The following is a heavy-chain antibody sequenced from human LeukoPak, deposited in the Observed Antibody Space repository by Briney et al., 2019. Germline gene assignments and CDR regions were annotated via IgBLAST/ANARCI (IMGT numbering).Heavy chain of an antibody. V-gene: IGHV4-59*01. J-gene: IGHJ5*02. D-gene: IGHD6-13*01. CDR2: IYYSGRT. CDR3: ARVWGIAAAASFDP. CDR1: GRSLSSYY. Sequence: SETLSLTCTVSGRSLSSYYWSWVPHPPAKGLEWIVYIYYSGRTNYNPSLKSRVTISVDTSKNQFSLKLSSVTAADTAVYYCARVWGIAAAASFDPWGQGTLVTVSS.